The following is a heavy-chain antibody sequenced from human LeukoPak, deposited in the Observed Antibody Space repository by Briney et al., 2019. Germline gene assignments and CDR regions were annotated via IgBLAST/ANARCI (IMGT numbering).Heavy chain of an antibody. V-gene: IGHV3-23*01. CDR2: ISGSGGST. CDR3: AKGSYDYVWGSYYFDY. CDR1: GFTFSSYA. J-gene: IGHJ4*02. D-gene: IGHD3-16*01. Sequence: PGGSLRPPCAAPGFTFSSYAMSWVRQAPGKGLEWVSAISGSGGSTYYADSVKGRFTISRDNSRDTLYLQMNSLRAEDTAVYYRAKGSYDYVWGSYYFDYWGQGTLVTVSS.